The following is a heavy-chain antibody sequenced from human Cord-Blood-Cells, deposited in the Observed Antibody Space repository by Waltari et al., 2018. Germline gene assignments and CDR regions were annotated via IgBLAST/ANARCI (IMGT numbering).Heavy chain of an antibody. CDR2: INPNSGGT. Sequence: QVQLVQSGAEVKKPGASVKVSCKASGYTFTGYYMHWVRQAPGQELEWMGWINPNSGGTNYAQKFQGRVTKTRDTSISTAYMELSRLRSDDTAVYYCARDQINWGSGGDYWGQGTLVTVSS. CDR3: ARDQINWGSGGDY. V-gene: IGHV1-2*02. CDR1: GYTFTGYY. D-gene: IGHD7-27*01. J-gene: IGHJ4*02.